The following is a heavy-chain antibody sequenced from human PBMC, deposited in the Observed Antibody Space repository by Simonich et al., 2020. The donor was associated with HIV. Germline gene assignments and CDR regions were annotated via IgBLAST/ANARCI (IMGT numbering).Heavy chain of an antibody. CDR2: INHSGST. J-gene: IGHJ3*02. Sequence: QVQLQQWGAGLLKPSETLSLTCAVYGGYFSGSYWSWNRQPPGKGLGWIGEINHSGSTKYNPSLKSRVTIAVEPSKNQFSLKLSSVTAADTAVYYCARGRYSSSSHDVFDSWGQGTMVTVSS. CDR1: GGYFSGSY. D-gene: IGHD6-13*01. V-gene: IGHV4-34*01. CDR3: ARGRYSSSSHDVFDS.